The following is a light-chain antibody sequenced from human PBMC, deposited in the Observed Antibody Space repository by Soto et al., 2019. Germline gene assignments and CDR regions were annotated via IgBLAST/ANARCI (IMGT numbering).Light chain of an antibody. CDR1: SSDVGKYNY. CDR2: EVS. CDR3: SSYTGSSINTVV. Sequence: QSVLTQPASVSGSPGQSITISCTGTSSDVGKYNYVSWYQQHPANAPKLMIFEVSNRPSGVSNRFSGSKSGNTASLTISGLQAEDEAEYYCSSYTGSSINTVVFGGGTKVTVL. V-gene: IGLV2-14*01. J-gene: IGLJ2*01.